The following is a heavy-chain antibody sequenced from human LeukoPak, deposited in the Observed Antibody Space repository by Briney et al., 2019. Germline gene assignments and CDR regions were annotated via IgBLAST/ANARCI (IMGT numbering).Heavy chain of an antibody. Sequence: GGSLRLFCAAAGFTLSTYGMTRVREAPGEGLEWVSAIGGSGVSTYYADSVKGRFTISRDNSRNTLYLQMNSLRAEDTAVYYCAKDGVWGGEKKANMDIWGKGTTV. CDR1: GFTLSTYG. V-gene: IGHV3-23*01. J-gene: IGHJ6*03. CDR3: AKDGVWGGEKKANMDI. CDR2: IGGSGVST. D-gene: IGHD3-10*01.